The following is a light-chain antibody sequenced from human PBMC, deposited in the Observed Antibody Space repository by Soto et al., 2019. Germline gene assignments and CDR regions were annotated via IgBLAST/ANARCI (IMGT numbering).Light chain of an antibody. V-gene: IGKV1-12*01. CDR1: QGIGSW. J-gene: IGKJ1*01. CDR3: QQGSTFPP. CDR2: SVS. Sequence: DIQMTQSPSFVSASVGDRVSITCRASQGIGSWLAWYQQKPGTAPKLLIYSVSSLQSGVPSRFSGSGSGTDFTLTISSLQPEDFATYYCQQGSTFPPFGQGPKADIK.